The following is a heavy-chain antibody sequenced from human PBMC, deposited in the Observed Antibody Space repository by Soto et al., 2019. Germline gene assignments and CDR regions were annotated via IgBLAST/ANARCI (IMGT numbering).Heavy chain of an antibody. CDR1: GGSVSSGSYY. CDR2: IYYSGST. CDR3: ARRKGYCTNGVCQSENWFDP. V-gene: IGHV4-61*01. J-gene: IGHJ5*02. D-gene: IGHD2-8*01. Sequence: PSETLSLTCTVSGGSVSSGSYYWSWIRQPPGKGLEWIGYIYYSGSTNYNPSLKSRVTISVDTSKIKLSLKLSFVTAADGAVYYWARRKGYCTNGVCQSENWFDPWAQETLVTVS.